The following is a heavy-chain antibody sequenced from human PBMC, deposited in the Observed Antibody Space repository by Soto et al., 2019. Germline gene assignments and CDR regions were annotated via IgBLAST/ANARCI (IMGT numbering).Heavy chain of an antibody. J-gene: IGHJ5*02. V-gene: IGHV1-3*01. CDR2: INAGNGNT. Sequence: ASVKVSCKASGYRLTSNAMSWVRQAPGQRLEWMGWINAGNGNTKYSQKFQGRVTITRDTSASTAYMELSSLRSEDTAVYYCARDPRYSYGNTWGQGTLVTVSS. CDR1: GYRLTSNA. CDR3: ARDPRYSYGNT. D-gene: IGHD5-18*01.